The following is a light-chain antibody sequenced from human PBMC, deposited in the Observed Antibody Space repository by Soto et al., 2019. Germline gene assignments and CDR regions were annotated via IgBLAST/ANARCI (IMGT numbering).Light chain of an antibody. Sequence: QSVLTQPPSASGTPGQSLTISCSGSSSNIGSHFVYWYQHLPGTAPKLLIFRDGQRPSGVPARFFGSKSGTSASLAITGLRSEDEADSYCAVWDQSLTGWVFGGGTKVTVL. CDR1: SSNIGSHF. J-gene: IGLJ3*02. CDR3: AVWDQSLTGWV. CDR2: RDG. V-gene: IGLV1-47*01.